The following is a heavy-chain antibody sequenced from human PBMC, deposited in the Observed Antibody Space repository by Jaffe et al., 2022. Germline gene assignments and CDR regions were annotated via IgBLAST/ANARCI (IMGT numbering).Heavy chain of an antibody. J-gene: IGHJ5*02. V-gene: IGHV1-69*01. CDR1: GGTFSSYA. Sequence: QVQLVQSGAEVKKPGSSVKVSCKASGGTFSSYAISWVRQAPGQGLEWMGGIIPIFGTANYAQKFQGRVTITADESTSTAYMELSSLRSEDTAVYYCARDRGAYRHRNNLGYCSGGSCYGGFWFDPWGQGTLVTVSS. D-gene: IGHD2-15*01. CDR2: IIPIFGTA. CDR3: ARDRGAYRHRNNLGYCSGGSCYGGFWFDP.